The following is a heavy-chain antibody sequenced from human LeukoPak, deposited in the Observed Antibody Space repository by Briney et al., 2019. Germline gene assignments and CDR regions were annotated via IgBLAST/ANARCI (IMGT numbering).Heavy chain of an antibody. CDR3: ARVTIVVVPAAMGYYYYYYMDV. CDR1: GFTFSSYS. D-gene: IGHD2-2*01. J-gene: IGHJ6*03. Sequence: GGSLRLSCAASGFTFSSYSMNWVRQAPGKGLEWVSYISSSSSTIYYADSVKGRFTISRDNAKNSLYLQMNSLRAEDTAVYYCARVTIVVVPAAMGYYYYYYMDVWGKGTTVTVSS. CDR2: ISSSSSTI. V-gene: IGHV3-48*01.